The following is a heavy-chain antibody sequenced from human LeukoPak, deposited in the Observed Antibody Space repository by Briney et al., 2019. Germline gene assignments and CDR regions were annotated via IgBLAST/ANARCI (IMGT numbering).Heavy chain of an antibody. CDR3: ARVSDSSGWYSALGDY. V-gene: IGHV1-46*01. D-gene: IGHD6-19*01. CDR1: GYTFTGYY. J-gene: IGHJ4*02. Sequence: ASVKVSCKASGYTFTGYYMHWVRQAPGQGLEWMGIINPSGGSTSYAQKFQGRVTMTRDMSTSTVYMELSSLRSEDTAVYYCARVSDSSGWYSALGDYWGQGTLVTVSS. CDR2: INPSGGST.